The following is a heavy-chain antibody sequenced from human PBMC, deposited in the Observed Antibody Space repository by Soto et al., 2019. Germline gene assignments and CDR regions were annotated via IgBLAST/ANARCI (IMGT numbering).Heavy chain of an antibody. J-gene: IGHJ4*02. CDR2: VSDSGST. CDR1: GGSISSFY. CDR3: ARYGAVYWYPSSDYRVRPFDY. D-gene: IGHD6-19*01. V-gene: IGHV4-59*12. Sequence: PSETLSLTCTVSGGSISSFYWSWIRQSPGKGLEWIGYVSDSGSTNYNPSLESRVTLSLDTSKNQFSLKLSSVTAADTAVYFCARYGAVYWYPSSDYRVRPFDYWGQGIQVTVS.